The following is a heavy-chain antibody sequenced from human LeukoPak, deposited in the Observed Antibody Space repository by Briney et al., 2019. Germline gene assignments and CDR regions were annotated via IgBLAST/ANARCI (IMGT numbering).Heavy chain of an antibody. V-gene: IGHV3-21*01. CDR2: ISSSSSYI. CDR3: AREDYSNYLV. CDR1: GFAFGSYS. J-gene: IGHJ4*02. Sequence: GGSLRLACAASGFAFGSYSMNGVRQAPGKGLEWVSSISSSSSYIYYADSVKGRFTISRDNAKNSLYLQMNSLRAEDTAVYYCAREDYSNYLVWGQGTLVTVSS. D-gene: IGHD4-11*01.